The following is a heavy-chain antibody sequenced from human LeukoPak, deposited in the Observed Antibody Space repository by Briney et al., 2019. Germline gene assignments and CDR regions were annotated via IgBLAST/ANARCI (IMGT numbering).Heavy chain of an antibody. CDR3: ARDQGSYPGDYFDY. J-gene: IGHJ4*01. CDR1: GGTFSSYT. D-gene: IGHD1-26*01. V-gene: IGHV1-69*04. Sequence: SVKVSCKASGGTFSSYTISWVRQAPGQGLEWMGRIIPILGIANYAQKFQGRVTITADKSTSTAYMELSSLRSEDTAVYYCARDQGSYPGDYFDYWGHGTLVTVSS. CDR2: IIPILGIA.